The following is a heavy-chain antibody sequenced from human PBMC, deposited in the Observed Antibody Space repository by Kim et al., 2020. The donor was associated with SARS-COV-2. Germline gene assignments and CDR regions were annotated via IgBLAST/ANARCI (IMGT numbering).Heavy chain of an antibody. V-gene: IGHV3-30*10. CDR2: NK. CDR3: ARGTYYYGGY. D-gene: IGHD3-10*01. Sequence: NKYNTDSVKGRFTISRDNSKNTLYLQMNSLRADDTAVYYCARGTYYYGGYWGQGTLVTVSS. J-gene: IGHJ4*02.